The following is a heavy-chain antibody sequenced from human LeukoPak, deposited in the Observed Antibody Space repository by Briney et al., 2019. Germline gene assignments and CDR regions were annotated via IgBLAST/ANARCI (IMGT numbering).Heavy chain of an antibody. CDR1: GGSFSGYY. J-gene: IGHJ4*02. V-gene: IGHV4-59*01. CDR3: ARWAAGSGTSGFDY. CDR2: IYYSGST. D-gene: IGHD3-10*01. Sequence: SETLSLTCTVSGGSFSGYYWSWIRQPPGKGLEWIGYIYYSGSTNYNPSLKSRVTISLDTSKNQFSLKLTSVTAADAAVYFCARWAAGSGTSGFDYWGQGTLVTASS.